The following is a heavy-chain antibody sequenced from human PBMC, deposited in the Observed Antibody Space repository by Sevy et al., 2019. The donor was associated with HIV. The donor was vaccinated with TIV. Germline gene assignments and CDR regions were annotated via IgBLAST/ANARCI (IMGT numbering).Heavy chain of an antibody. V-gene: IGHV5-51*01. CDR2: IYPDDSDT. J-gene: IGHJ4*02. CDR3: ATSRSGYFDSSGYYIY. CDR1: GYSFTSDW. Sequence: GESLKISCKGSGYSFTSDWIGWVRHMPGKGLEWMGIIYPDDSDTRYSPSFQGQVTFSADKSISTAYLQWSCLKASDTAMYYCATSRSGYFDSSGYYIYWGQGTLVTVSS. D-gene: IGHD3-22*01.